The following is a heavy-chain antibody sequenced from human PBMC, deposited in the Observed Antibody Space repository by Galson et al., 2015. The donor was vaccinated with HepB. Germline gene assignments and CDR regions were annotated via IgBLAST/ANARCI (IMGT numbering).Heavy chain of an antibody. V-gene: IGHV1-46*01. J-gene: IGHJ5*02. CDR2: INPSGTSA. CDR1: GYTFTNYF. Sequence: SVKVSCKASGYTFTNYFMHWVRQAPGQGLEWMGIINPSGTSASYPQKFQGRVTMTRDTSTNTVYMELSSLRSQDTAVYFCAGAPTNYGDYILKFDPWGQGTLVTVSS. CDR3: AGAPTNYGDYILKFDP. D-gene: IGHD4-17*01.